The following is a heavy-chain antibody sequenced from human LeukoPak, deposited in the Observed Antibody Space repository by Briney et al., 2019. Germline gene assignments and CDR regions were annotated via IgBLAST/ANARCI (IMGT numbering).Heavy chain of an antibody. J-gene: IGHJ5*02. D-gene: IGHD2-2*01. CDR2: ISPSGGST. V-gene: IGHV1-46*03. CDR1: GYTFTSNY. CDR3: ARQESGVVPAALLP. Sequence: ASVKVSCKAFGYTFTSNYMHWVRQAPGQGPEWMGVISPSGGSTTYAQKFQGRVTLTRDMSTSTDYLELSSLRSEDTAVYYCARQESGVVPAALLPWGQGTLVTVSS.